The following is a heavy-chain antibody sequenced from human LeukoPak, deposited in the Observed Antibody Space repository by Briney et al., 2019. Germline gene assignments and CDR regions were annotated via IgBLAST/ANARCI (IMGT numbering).Heavy chain of an antibody. Sequence: GVSVKVSCKASGYTFTSYGISWVRQAPGQGLEWMGWISAYNGNTNYAQKLQGRVTMTTDTSTSTAYMELRSLRSDDTAVYYCARTGITIFGVVTNYYMDVWGKGTTVTVSS. J-gene: IGHJ6*03. V-gene: IGHV1-18*01. D-gene: IGHD3-3*01. CDR1: GYTFTSYG. CDR2: ISAYNGNT. CDR3: ARTGITIFGVVTNYYMDV.